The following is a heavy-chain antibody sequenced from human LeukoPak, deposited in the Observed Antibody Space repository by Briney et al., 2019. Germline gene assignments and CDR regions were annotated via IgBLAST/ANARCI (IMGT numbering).Heavy chain of an antibody. D-gene: IGHD5-18*01. J-gene: IGHJ4*02. V-gene: IGHV3-66*02. Sequence: GGSLRLSCAVSGFTVSNNYMSWVRQAPGKGLEWVSVIYSGGSTYYADSVKGRFTISRDNSKNTLYLQMNSLRIEDTAVYHCTKDRSYGRSYFDYWGQGTLVTVAS. CDR2: IYSGGST. CDR1: GFTVSNNY. CDR3: TKDRSYGRSYFDY.